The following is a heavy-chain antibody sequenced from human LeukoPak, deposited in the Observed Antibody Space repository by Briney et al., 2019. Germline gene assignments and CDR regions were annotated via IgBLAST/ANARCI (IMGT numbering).Heavy chain of an antibody. V-gene: IGHV3-30*04. D-gene: IGHD3-9*01. CDR1: GFTFSSYA. CDR2: ISYDGSNK. CDR3: AREMYYDILTGQFDY. Sequence: PGRSLRPSCAASGFTFSSYAMHWVRQAPGKGLEWVAVISYDGSNKYYADSVKGRFTISRDNSKNTLYLQMNSLRAEDTAVYYCAREMYYDILTGQFDYWGQGTLVTVSS. J-gene: IGHJ4*02.